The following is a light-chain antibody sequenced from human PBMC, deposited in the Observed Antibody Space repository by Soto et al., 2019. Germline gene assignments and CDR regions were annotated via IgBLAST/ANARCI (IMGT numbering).Light chain of an antibody. CDR2: DVS. Sequence: QSVLTQPRSVSGSPGQSFTISCTGTSRDVGGYNYVSWYQQHPGKAPKLMIYDVSKRPSGVPDRFSGSKSGNTASLTISGLQAEDEADYYCCSSAGRYTYVFGTGTKVTVL. V-gene: IGLV2-11*01. CDR1: SRDVGGYNY. J-gene: IGLJ1*01. CDR3: CSSAGRYTYV.